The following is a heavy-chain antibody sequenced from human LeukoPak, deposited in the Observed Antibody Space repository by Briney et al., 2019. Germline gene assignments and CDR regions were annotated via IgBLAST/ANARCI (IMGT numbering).Heavy chain of an antibody. V-gene: IGHV4-59*08. Sequence: SETLSLTCTVSGGSISSYHWSWIRQPPGKGLEWIGYIHYSGSTNYNPSLKSRATISEDTSKNQFSLKLSSVTAADTAVYYCARLANWAQDDYWGQGALVTVSS. J-gene: IGHJ4*02. CDR1: GGSISSYH. CDR2: IHYSGST. D-gene: IGHD7-27*01. CDR3: ARLANWAQDDY.